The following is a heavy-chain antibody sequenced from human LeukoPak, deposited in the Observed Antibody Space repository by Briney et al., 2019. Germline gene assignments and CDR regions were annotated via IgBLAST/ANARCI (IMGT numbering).Heavy chain of an antibody. CDR2: IYYSGST. J-gene: IGHJ4*02. D-gene: IGHD1-7*01. Sequence: SETLSLTCSFSGGSISSSSYYWGWIRQPPGKGLEWIGYIYYSGSTNYNPSLKSRITISVDTSKNRFSLKLSSVTAADTAVYYCARGPEGNYSGDEFDYWGQGTLVTVSS. CDR1: GGSISSSSYY. CDR3: ARGPEGNYSGDEFDY. V-gene: IGHV4-61*05.